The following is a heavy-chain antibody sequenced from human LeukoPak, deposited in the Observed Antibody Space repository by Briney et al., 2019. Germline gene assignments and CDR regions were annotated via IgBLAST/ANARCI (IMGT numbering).Heavy chain of an antibody. CDR1: GFTFSSYG. CDR2: IWYDGSNK. Sequence: QPGGSLGLSCAASGFTFSSYGMHWVRQAPGKGLEWVAVIWYDGSNKYYADSVKGRFTISRDNSKNTLYLQMNSLRAEDTAVYYCARGRGSGSYQYFDYWGQGTLVTVSS. CDR3: ARGRGSGSYQYFDY. D-gene: IGHD3-10*01. V-gene: IGHV3-33*01. J-gene: IGHJ4*02.